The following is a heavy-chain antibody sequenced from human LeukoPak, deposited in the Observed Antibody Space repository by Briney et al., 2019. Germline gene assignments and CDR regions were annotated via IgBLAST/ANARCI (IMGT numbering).Heavy chain of an antibody. CDR3: ARVSTYYDFWSGYYRPTQSRYYFDY. CDR2: INHSGST. CDR1: GGSISSYY. V-gene: IGHV4-34*01. J-gene: IGHJ4*02. D-gene: IGHD3-3*01. Sequence: SETLSLTCTVSGGSISSYYWSWIRQPPGKGLEWIGEINHSGSTNYNPSLKSRVTISVDTSKNQFSLKLSSVTAADTAVYYCARVSTYYDFWSGYYRPTQSRYYFDYWGQGTLVTVSS.